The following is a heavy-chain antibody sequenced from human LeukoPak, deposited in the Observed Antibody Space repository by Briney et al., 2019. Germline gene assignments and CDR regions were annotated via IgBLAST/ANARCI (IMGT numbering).Heavy chain of an antibody. Sequence: AXVKVSCKASGYTFTSYGISRVRQAPGQGLEWMGWISAYNGNTNYAQKLQGRVTMTTDTSTSTAYMELRSLRSDDTAVYYCALMRGSSGWYLIWGQGTLVTVSS. D-gene: IGHD6-19*01. V-gene: IGHV1-18*01. CDR1: GYTFTSYG. CDR2: ISAYNGNT. CDR3: ALMRGSSGWYLI. J-gene: IGHJ4*02.